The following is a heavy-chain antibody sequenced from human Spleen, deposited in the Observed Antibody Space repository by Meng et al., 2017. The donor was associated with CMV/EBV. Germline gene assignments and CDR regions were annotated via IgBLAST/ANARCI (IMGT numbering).Heavy chain of an antibody. Sequence: ASVKVSCKASGYTFTGYYMHWVRQAPGQGLEWMGWINPNSGGTNYAQKFQGRVTMTRDTSISTAYMELSRLRSDDTAVYYCARSHASSTHFDFWGQGTLVTVSS. CDR2: INPNSGGT. J-gene: IGHJ4*02. D-gene: IGHD2-2*01. CDR3: ARSHASSTHFDF. V-gene: IGHV1-2*02. CDR1: GYTFTGYY.